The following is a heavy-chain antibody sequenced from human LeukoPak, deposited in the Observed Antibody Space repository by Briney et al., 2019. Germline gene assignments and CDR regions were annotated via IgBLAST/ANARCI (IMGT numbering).Heavy chain of an antibody. V-gene: IGHV4-34*01. CDR1: GEPFNGYY. Sequence: PSETLSLTCAVYGEPFNGYYWNWIRQSPGKGLEWIGEINHSASTNYNPSLKSRVTISVDTSKNQFSLKLNSVTAADTAVYYCASRYFCSSTSCYTFDYWGQGTLVTVSS. J-gene: IGHJ4*02. D-gene: IGHD2-2*02. CDR3: ASRYFCSSTSCYTFDY. CDR2: INHSAST.